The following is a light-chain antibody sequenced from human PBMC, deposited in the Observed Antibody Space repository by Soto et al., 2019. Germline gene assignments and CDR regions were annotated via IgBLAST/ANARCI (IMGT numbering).Light chain of an antibody. CDR2: GVS. J-gene: IGLJ2*01. Sequence: QSALTQPASVSGSPGQSITISCTGTSSDVGGYNYVSWYQHHPGKAPELMIYGVSNRPSGVSNRFSGSKSGNTAPLTIAGLQAEDEADYYCSSYTGSSTLLFGGGTKLTVL. V-gene: IGLV2-14*03. CDR3: SSYTGSSTLL. CDR1: SSDVGGYNY.